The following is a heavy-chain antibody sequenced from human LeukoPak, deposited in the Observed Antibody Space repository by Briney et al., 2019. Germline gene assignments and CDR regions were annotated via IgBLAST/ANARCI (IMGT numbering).Heavy chain of an antibody. D-gene: IGHD5-24*01. CDR3: AKRLTVGWLRPLIDY. CDR2: ISGSGGST. J-gene: IGHJ4*02. V-gene: IGHV3-23*01. CDR1: GFNFSSYA. Sequence: PGGSLRLSCAASGFNFSSYAMTWVRQSPGKGLEWVSAISGSGGSTYYADSVKGRFTISRDNSKNTLYLQMNSLRAEDTAVYYCAKRLTVGWLRPLIDYWGQGTLVTVSS.